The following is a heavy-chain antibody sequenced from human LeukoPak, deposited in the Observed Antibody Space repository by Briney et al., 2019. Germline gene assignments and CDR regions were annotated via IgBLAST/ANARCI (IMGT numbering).Heavy chain of an antibody. CDR2: ISSSSSYI. CDR1: GFTFSSYS. Sequence: GGSLRLSCAASGFTFSSYSMNWVRPARGKGLEGVSSISSSSSYIYYADSVKGRFTISRDNAKNSLYLQMNSLRAEDTAVYFCARVTAVVTPIDSWGQGTLVTVSS. CDR3: ARVTAVVTPIDS. J-gene: IGHJ5*01. D-gene: IGHD4-23*01. V-gene: IGHV3-21*01.